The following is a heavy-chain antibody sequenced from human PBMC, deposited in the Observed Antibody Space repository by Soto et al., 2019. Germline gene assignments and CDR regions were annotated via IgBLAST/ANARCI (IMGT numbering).Heavy chain of an antibody. D-gene: IGHD3-10*01. CDR1: GGAFNGYY. J-gene: IGHJ4*02. CDR2: INHSGTV. V-gene: IGHV4-34*01. Sequence: QVHLQQWGAGLLKPSETLSLTCAVNGGAFNGYYWTWIRQSPGKGLQWIGEINHSGTVDYNPSLKSRVTFSIDTSKQQFSLTLTSVTAADPAVYYCARAGAALVRGSIGGFDYWGQGTLVTVSS. CDR3: ARAGAALVRGSIGGFDY.